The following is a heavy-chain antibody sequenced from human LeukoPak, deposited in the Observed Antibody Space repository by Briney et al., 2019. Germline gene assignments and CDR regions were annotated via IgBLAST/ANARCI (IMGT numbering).Heavy chain of an antibody. CDR2: IYYSGST. V-gene: IGHV4-59*12. D-gene: IGHD2-8*02. J-gene: IGHJ5*02. Sequence: SETLSLTCSVSGGSISSYYWSWIRQPPGKGLEWIGYIYYSGSTNYNPSLKSRVTISLDMSKSQFSLQLNSVTPEDTAVYYCAIGPIFSGRYWNWFDPWGQGTLVTVSS. CDR1: GGSISSYY. CDR3: AIGPIFSGRYWNWFDP.